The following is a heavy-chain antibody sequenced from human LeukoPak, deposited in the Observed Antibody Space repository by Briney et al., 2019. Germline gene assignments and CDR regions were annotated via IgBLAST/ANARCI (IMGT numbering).Heavy chain of an antibody. V-gene: IGHV3-53*01. CDR3: ARDGLSDYYSDY. CDR2: IYSGGST. CDR1: GFTVSSNY. D-gene: IGHD3-16*02. J-gene: IGHJ4*02. Sequence: GGSLRLSCAASGFTVSSNYMSWVRQAPGKGLEWVSVIYSGGSTYYADSVKGRFTISRDNSKNTLYLQMNSLRAEDTAVYYCARDGLSDYYSDYWGQGTLVTVSS.